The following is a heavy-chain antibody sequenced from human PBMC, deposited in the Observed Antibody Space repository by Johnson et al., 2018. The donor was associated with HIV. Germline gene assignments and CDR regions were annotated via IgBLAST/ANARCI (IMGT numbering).Heavy chain of an antibody. D-gene: IGHD6-13*01. V-gene: IGHV3-66*01. J-gene: IGHJ3*02. CDR3: ARSGGYPNAFDM. CDR1: GFTFSSYA. CDR2: IYSGGNT. Sequence: EKLVESGGGLVQPGGSLRLSCAASGFTFSSYAMSWVRQAPGKGLEWVSIIYSGGNTYYADSVKGRFTISRDNSKNSLFLQMNSLRVEDTAVYYCARSGGYPNAFDMWGQGTLVTVPA.